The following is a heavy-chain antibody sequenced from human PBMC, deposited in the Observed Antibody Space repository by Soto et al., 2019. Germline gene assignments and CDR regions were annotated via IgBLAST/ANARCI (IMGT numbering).Heavy chain of an antibody. D-gene: IGHD5-18*01. V-gene: IGHV5-51*01. CDR1: GYSFSSYW. J-gene: IGHJ4*02. CDR2: IYPGDSDT. Sequence: GESLKISCEAPGYSFSSYWIGWVRQMPGKGLEWMGIIYPGDSDTRYSPSFQGQVTISADKSISTAYLQWSSLKASDTAMYYCARVTSHSYGYFNYWGQGTLVTVSS. CDR3: ARVTSHSYGYFNY.